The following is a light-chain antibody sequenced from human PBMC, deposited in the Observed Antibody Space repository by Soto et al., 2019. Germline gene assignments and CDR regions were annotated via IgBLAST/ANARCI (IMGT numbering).Light chain of an antibody. Sequence: QSVLTQPPSASGTPGQGVTISCSGSTSNIGSNYVYWYQQLPGTAPKLLIYRNNQRPSGVPDRFSGSKSGTSASLAISGLRSDDEADYYCSSYAITSTPIYVFGTGTKVTVL. V-gene: IGLV1-47*01. CDR2: RNN. CDR1: TSNIGSNY. J-gene: IGLJ1*01. CDR3: SSYAITSTPIYV.